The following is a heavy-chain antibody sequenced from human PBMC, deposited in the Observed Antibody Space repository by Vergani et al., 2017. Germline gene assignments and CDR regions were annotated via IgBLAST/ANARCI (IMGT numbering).Heavy chain of an antibody. CDR1: GFIFSDYY. D-gene: IGHD3-3*01. J-gene: IGHJ6*03. V-gene: IGHV3-11*06. CDR2: ISRSSDYI. Sequence: QVQLVASGGGLVRPGGSLRLSCAASGFIFSDYYMTWIRQTPGKGLEWLAHISRSSDYISYADSVKGRFTISRDNAEISLYLQLNSLRDEDTAVYYCARGDQSYDDFRSGLPTYFMDVWGKGTTVTVSS. CDR3: ARGDQSYDDFRSGLPTYFMDV.